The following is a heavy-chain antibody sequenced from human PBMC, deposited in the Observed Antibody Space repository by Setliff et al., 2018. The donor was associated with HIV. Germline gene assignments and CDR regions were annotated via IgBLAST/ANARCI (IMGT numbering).Heavy chain of an antibody. CDR2: INHSGST. CDR1: GGSFTDIGGSFTDYY. Sequence: SETLSLTCAVFGGSFTDIGGSFTDYYWIWIRQPPGKGLEWNGEINHSGSTHYNPSLKSRFTISVAPSKNQFSLKVNSVTAADTAVYYCARQTGLRGYYGSNSLYYFDYWGKGMLVTVSS. CDR3: ARQTGLRGYYGSNSLYYFDY. V-gene: IGHV4-34*01. J-gene: IGHJ4*02. D-gene: IGHD3-10*01.